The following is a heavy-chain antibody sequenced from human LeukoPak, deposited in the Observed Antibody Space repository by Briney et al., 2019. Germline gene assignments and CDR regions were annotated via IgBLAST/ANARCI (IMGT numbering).Heavy chain of an antibody. CDR1: GFTFSDYY. V-gene: IGHV3-11*01. J-gene: IGHJ5*02. CDR3: ARGPRRELWFGEFNWFDP. Sequence: GGSLRLSCAASGFTFSDYYMSWICQAPGKGLEWVSYISSSGSTIYYADSVKGRFTISRDNAKNSLYLQMNSLRAEDTAVYYCARGPRRELWFGEFNWFDPWGQGTLVTVSS. CDR2: ISSSGSTI. D-gene: IGHD3-10*01.